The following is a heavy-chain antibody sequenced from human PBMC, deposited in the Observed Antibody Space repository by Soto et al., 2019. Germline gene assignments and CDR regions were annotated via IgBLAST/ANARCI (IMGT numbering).Heavy chain of an antibody. Sequence: EVQLVESGGGLVQPGGSLRLSCAGSGFTFSGYWMHWVRQAPGKGPVWVSRLNPNGTFTTNADSVKGRFTISRDNAKNTVYLQMNSLRADDTAVYYCARGGTSTTYWGIFDNWGQGTLVTVSS. CDR3: ARGGTSTTYWGIFDN. CDR2: LNPNGTFT. D-gene: IGHD7-27*01. V-gene: IGHV3-74*01. CDR1: GFTFSGYW. J-gene: IGHJ4*02.